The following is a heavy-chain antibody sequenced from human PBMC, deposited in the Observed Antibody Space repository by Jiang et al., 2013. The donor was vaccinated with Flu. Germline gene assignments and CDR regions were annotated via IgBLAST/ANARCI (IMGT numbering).Heavy chain of an antibody. CDR2: IDWDDDK. Sequence: KPTQTLTLTCTFSGFSLSTSGMCVSWIRQPPGKALEWLARIDWDDDKYYSTSLKTRLTISKDTSKNQVVLTMTNMDPVDTATYYCARQIVATIGDAFDIWGQGTMVTVSS. V-gene: IGHV2-70*11. CDR3: ARQIVATIGDAFDI. D-gene: IGHD5-12*01. J-gene: IGHJ3*02. CDR1: GFSLSTSGMC.